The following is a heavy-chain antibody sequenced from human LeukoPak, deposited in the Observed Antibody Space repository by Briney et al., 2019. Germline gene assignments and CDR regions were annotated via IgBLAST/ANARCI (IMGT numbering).Heavy chain of an antibody. CDR2: IYHSGST. Sequence: SESLSLTCAVSGGCISSGGYSWRWIRQPPGKGLEWIGYIYHSGSTYYNPSLKSRVTISVDRSKNQFSLKLSSVTAADTAVYYCARGTYGSGSYYFDYWGQGTLVTVSS. CDR1: GGCISSGGYS. J-gene: IGHJ4*02. D-gene: IGHD3-10*01. CDR3: ARGTYGSGSYYFDY. V-gene: IGHV4-30-2*01.